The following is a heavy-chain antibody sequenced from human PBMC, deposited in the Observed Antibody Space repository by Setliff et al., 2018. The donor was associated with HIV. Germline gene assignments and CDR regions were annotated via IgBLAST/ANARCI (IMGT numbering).Heavy chain of an antibody. CDR1: GFTFRSYE. CDR2: ISSSGNTI. Sequence: GGSLRLSCAASGFTFRSYEMNWVRQAPGKGLEWLSYISSSGNTIYYTDSLKGRFTISRDNARSSLYLEMNSLRAKDTAVYYCARDRGKSGGVLPGWFDSWGQGTLVTVSS. CDR3: ARDRGKSGGVLPGWFDS. V-gene: IGHV3-48*03. D-gene: IGHD2-15*01. J-gene: IGHJ5*01.